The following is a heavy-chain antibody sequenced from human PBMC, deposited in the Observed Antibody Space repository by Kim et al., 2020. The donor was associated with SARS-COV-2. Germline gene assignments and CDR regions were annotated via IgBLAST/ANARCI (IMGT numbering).Heavy chain of an antibody. Sequence: SETLSLTCTVSGGSISSSSYYWGWIRQPPGKGLEWIGSIYYSGSTYYNPSLKSRVTISVDTSKNQFSLKLSSVTAADTAVYYCARHPPVGVIAAAGVWFDPWGQGTLVTVSS. V-gene: IGHV4-39*01. D-gene: IGHD6-13*01. CDR3: ARHPPVGVIAAAGVWFDP. CDR2: IYYSGST. J-gene: IGHJ5*02. CDR1: GGSISSSSYY.